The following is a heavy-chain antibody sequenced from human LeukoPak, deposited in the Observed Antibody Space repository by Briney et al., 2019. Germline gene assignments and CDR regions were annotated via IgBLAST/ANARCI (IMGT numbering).Heavy chain of an antibody. J-gene: IGHJ4*02. CDR2: IYYDGRT. CDR1: GGSISSGSYF. V-gene: IGHV4-39*07. CDR3: ARDQLLWFGEKGLDY. D-gene: IGHD3-10*01. Sequence: PSETLSVTCTVSGGSISSGSYFWGWIRQPPGKGLEWIANIYYDGRTHYNPSLKSRVTISVDTSKNQFSLKLTSVTPADTAVYYCARDQLLWFGEKGLDYWGQGILVTVSS.